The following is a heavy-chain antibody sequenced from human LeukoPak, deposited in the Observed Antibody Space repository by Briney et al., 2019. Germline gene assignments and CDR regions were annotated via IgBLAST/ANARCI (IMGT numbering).Heavy chain of an antibody. J-gene: IGHJ6*04. V-gene: IGHV1-2*02. D-gene: IGHD6-13*01. CDR2: INPNSGGT. CDR3: ARDSPDKAAARMDV. CDR1: GYTFTGYY. Sequence: ASVEVSCKASGYTFTGYYMHWVRQAPGQGLEWMGWINPNSGGTNYAQKFQGRVTMTRDTSISTAYMELSRLRSDDTAVYYCARDSPDKAAARMDVWGKGTTVTVSS.